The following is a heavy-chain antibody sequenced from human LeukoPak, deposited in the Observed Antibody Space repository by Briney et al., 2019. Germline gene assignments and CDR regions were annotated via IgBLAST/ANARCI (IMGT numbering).Heavy chain of an antibody. J-gene: IGHJ4*02. CDR3: ARDPKYLADPLQFDY. D-gene: IGHD2-21*01. CDR1: GYTFTGYY. Sequence: GASVKVSCKASGYTFTGYYMHWVRQAPGQGLEWMGWINPNSGGTNYAQKFQGRVTMTRDTSISTAYMELSRLRSDDTAVYYCARDPKYLADPLQFDYWGQGTLVTVSS. CDR2: INPNSGGT. V-gene: IGHV1-2*02.